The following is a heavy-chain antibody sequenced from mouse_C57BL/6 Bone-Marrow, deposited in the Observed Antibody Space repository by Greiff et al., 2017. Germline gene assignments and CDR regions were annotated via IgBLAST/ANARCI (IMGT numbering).Heavy chain of an antibody. CDR2: LYPGSGST. CDR1: GYTFTSYW. Sequence: VQLQQPGAELVKPGASVKMSCKASGYTFTSYWLTWVKQRPGQGLEWIGDLYPGSGSTNYNEKFKSKATLTVDTSSSTAYMQLSSLTSEDSAVYYCASYYYGSSYVYWGQGTTLTVAS. D-gene: IGHD1-1*01. V-gene: IGHV1-55*01. J-gene: IGHJ2*01. CDR3: ASYYYGSSYVY.